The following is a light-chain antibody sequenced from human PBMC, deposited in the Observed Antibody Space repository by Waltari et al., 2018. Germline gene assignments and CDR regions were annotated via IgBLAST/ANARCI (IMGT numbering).Light chain of an antibody. V-gene: IGKV1-5*03. CDR1: QNVNRW. Sequence: DIQMTQSPSTLSVSVGDRVTITCRASQNVNRWLAWYQQKPGKAPTLLLYKASSLESGGPSSFSGSGSGTEFTLTISSLQADDFATYYCQHYNGDSRTFGQGTKVEIK. CDR3: QHYNGDSRT. CDR2: KAS. J-gene: IGKJ1*01.